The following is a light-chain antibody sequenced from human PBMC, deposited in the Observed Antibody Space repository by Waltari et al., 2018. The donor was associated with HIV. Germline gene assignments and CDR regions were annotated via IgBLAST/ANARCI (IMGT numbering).Light chain of an antibody. CDR1: QSINTY. CDR2: AAS. V-gene: IGKV1-39*01. Sequence: DIQMTQSPSFLYASVGDRVTITCRASQSINTYLNWYQQKPGKAPKLLIYAASTLQSGVPSRFSGSGSGTDFTLTITSLQSEDFATYYCQRAVNAPYTFGQGTRVDIK. CDR3: QRAVNAPYT. J-gene: IGKJ2*01.